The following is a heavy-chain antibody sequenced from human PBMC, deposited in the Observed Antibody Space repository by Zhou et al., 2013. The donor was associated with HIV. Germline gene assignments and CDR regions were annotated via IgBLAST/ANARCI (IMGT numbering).Heavy chain of an antibody. J-gene: IGHJ4*02. CDR2: INPSGDST. CDR1: GYTFTSYY. Sequence: QVQLVQSGAEVKKPGASVKVSCKASGYTFTSYYMHWVRQAPGQGLEWMGIINPSGDSTSYAQKFQGRVTMTSDTSTSTVYMELSSLRSEDTAVYYCASERQKWARGYHFDYWGQGTLVTVSS. CDR3: ASERQKWARGYHFDY. D-gene: IGHD5-12*01. V-gene: IGHV1-46*01.